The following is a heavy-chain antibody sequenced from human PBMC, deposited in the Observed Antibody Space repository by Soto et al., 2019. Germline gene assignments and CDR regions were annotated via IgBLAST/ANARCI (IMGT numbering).Heavy chain of an antibody. D-gene: IGHD3-10*01. J-gene: IGHJ6*02. CDR3: ARDLVVRGNPGYYYGMDV. CDR1: SGSYY. Sequence: SGSYYWSWIRQPPGKGLEWIGYIYYSGSTNYNPSLKSRVTISVDTSKNQFSLKLSSVTAADTAVYYCARDLVVRGNPGYYYGMDVWGQGTTVTVSS. CDR2: IYYSGST. V-gene: IGHV4-61*01.